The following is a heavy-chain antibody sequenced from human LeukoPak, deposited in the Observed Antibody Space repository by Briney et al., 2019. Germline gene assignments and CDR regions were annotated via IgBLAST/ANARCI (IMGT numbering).Heavy chain of an antibody. J-gene: IGHJ4*02. V-gene: IGHV3-53*01. D-gene: IGHD6-19*01. CDR2: IHSGGKT. CDR3: AREGYSSGWFRL. Sequence: PPGGSLRLSCAASGFTVSSSYMSWVRQAPGKGLEWVPVIHSGGKTYYADSVKGRFSISRDNSKNTLYLQMNSLRAEDTAVYFCAREGYSSGWFRLWGQGTLVTVSS. CDR1: GFTVSSSY.